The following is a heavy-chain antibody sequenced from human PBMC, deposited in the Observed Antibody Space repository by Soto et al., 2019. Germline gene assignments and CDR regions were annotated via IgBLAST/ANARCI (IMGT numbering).Heavy chain of an antibody. CDR1: GFTFSSYG. D-gene: IGHD3-22*01. V-gene: IGHV3-30*18. CDR3: AKDPYYYDSSGYYFDY. CDR2: ISYDGSNK. J-gene: IGHJ4*02. Sequence: GGSLRLSCAASGFTFSSYGMHWVRQAPGKGLEWVAVISYDGSNKYYADSVKGRFTISRDNSKNTLYLQMNSLRAEDTAVYYCAKDPYYYDSSGYYFDYWGQGTLVTVSS.